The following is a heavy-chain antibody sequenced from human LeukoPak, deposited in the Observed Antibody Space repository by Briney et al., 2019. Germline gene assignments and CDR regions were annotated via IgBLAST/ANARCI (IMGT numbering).Heavy chain of an antibody. Sequence: PSETLSLTCTVSGDSITSYYWSWIRQPPGQGLEWIGEISLSGLTNYNPSLKSRVTVSLDKSKNHLSLNLTSVTAADTAVYYCSRENGAFSPFGYWGQGTLVTVPS. CDR2: ISLSGLT. CDR1: GDSITSYY. D-gene: IGHD2-8*01. V-gene: IGHV4-59*12. J-gene: IGHJ4*02. CDR3: SRENGAFSPFGY.